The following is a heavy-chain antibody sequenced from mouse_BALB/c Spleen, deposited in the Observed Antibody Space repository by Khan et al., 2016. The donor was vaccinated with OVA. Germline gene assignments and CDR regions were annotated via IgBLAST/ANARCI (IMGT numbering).Heavy chain of an antibody. CDR3: ARGGYGGFAY. Sequence: VQLQESGAELVKPGTSVKLSCKASGYTFTSYDINWVRQRPEQGLDWIGWIFPGDGSTKYNEKFKGKATLTTDKSSSTAYMQLSRLTSEDSAVEFCARGGYGGFAYWGQGTLVTVSA. J-gene: IGHJ3*01. CDR1: GYTFTSYD. V-gene: IGHV1-85*01. D-gene: IGHD2-14*01. CDR2: IFPGDGST.